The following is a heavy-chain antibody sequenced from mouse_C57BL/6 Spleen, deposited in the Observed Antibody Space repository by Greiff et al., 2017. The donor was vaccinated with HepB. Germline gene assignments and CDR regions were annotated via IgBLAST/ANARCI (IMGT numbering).Heavy chain of an antibody. V-gene: IGHV1-18*01. Sequence: EVQLQQSGPELVKPGASVKIPCKASGYTFTDYNMDWVKQSHGKSLEWIGDINPNNGGTTYNQKFKGKATLTVDKSSSTAYMELRSLTSEDTAVYYCARGGYGYDEGGMDYWGQGTSVTVSS. D-gene: IGHD2-2*01. J-gene: IGHJ4*01. CDR3: ARGGYGYDEGGMDY. CDR2: INPNNGGT. CDR1: GYTFTDYN.